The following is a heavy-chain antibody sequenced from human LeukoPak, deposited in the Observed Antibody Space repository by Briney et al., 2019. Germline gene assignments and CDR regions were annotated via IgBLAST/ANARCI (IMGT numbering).Heavy chain of an antibody. D-gene: IGHD1-26*01. V-gene: IGHV3-23*01. J-gene: IGHJ4*02. CDR1: GXTLRSYA. CDR3: AKEGSGGYGHD. Sequence: GGSLRLSCAASGXTLRSYAMSWVRQAPGKGLEWVSAISGSGGSTYYADSVKGRFTISRDNSKNTVYVQMNSLRAEDTAVYYCAKEGSGGYGHDWGQGTLVTVSS. CDR2: ISGSGGST.